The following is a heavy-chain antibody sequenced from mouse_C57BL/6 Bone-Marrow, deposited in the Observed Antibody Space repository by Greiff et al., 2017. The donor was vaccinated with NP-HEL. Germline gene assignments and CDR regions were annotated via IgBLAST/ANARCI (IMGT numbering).Heavy chain of an antibody. CDR3: ARSDDWFAY. V-gene: IGHV1-76*01. CDR1: GYTFTDYY. Sequence: QVQLQQSGAELVRPGASVKLSCKASGYTFTDYYINWVKQRPGQGLEWIARIYPGSGNTYYNEKFKGKATLTAEKSSSTAYMQLSSLTSEDSAVYFCARSDDWFAYWGQGTLVTVSA. J-gene: IGHJ3*01. CDR2: IYPGSGNT.